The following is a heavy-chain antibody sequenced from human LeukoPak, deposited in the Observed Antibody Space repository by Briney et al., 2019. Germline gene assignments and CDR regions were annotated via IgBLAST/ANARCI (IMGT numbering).Heavy chain of an antibody. CDR1: GFTFDDYG. V-gene: IGHV3-23*01. CDR2: ISGSGGST. Sequence: GGSLRLSCAASGFTFDDYGMSWVRQAPGKGLEWVSAISGSGGSTYYADSVKGRFTISRDNSKNTLYLQMNSLRAEDTALYFCARDATTEPGTVYMDVWGKGTTVTISS. D-gene: IGHD6-13*01. CDR3: ARDATTEPGTVYMDV. J-gene: IGHJ6*03.